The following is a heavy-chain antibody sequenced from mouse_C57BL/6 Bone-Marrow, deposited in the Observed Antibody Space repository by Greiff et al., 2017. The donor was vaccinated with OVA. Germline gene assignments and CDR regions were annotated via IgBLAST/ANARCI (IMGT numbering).Heavy chain of an antibody. Sequence: EVQRVESGGGLVQPGESLQLSCESTEYEFPSHDMSWVRKTPEKRLELVAAINSDGGSTYYPDTMESRFIISRDNTKKTLYLQMSSLRSEDTALYYCARHYDYDEGAYWGQGTLVTVSA. D-gene: IGHD2-4*01. CDR1: EYEFPSHD. J-gene: IGHJ3*01. CDR3: ARHYDYDEGAY. CDR2: INSDGGST. V-gene: IGHV5-2*01.